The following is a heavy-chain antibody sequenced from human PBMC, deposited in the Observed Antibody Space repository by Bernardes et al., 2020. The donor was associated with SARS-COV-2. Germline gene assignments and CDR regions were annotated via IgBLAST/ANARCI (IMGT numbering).Heavy chain of an antibody. CDR3: ATERQSLTVFGVGHDAFDF. V-gene: IGHV3-43*01. D-gene: IGHD3-3*01. CDR2: VSWDGSTT. J-gene: IGHJ3*01. Sequence: GSLRLSCAASGFTFEDYTLHWVRQVPGKGLEWVSLVSWDGSTTNYADSVKGRFIISRDSSRNTVHLQMDSLRKEDTALYYCATERQSLTVFGVGHDAFDFWGQGTMVTVSS. CDR1: GFTFEDYT.